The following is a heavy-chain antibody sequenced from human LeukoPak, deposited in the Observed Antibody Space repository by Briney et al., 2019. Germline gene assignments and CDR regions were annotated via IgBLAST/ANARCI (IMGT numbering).Heavy chain of an antibody. CDR2: ISYDGSNK. CDR3: AKDLGITGTFDP. Sequence: GSLRLSCAASGFTFSSYGMHWVRQAPGKGLEWVAVISYDGSNKYYADSVKGRFTISRDNSKNTLYLQMNSLRAEDTAVYYCAKDLGITGTFDPWGQGTLVTVSS. D-gene: IGHD1-20*01. V-gene: IGHV3-30*18. J-gene: IGHJ5*02. CDR1: GFTFSSYG.